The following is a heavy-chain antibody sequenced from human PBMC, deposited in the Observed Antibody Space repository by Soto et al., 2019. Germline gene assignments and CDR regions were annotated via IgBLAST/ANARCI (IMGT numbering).Heavy chain of an antibody. CDR1: GYTFTHFD. V-gene: IGHV1-8*01. D-gene: IGHD4-17*01. Sequence: QVQLVQSGAEVRKPGASVKVSCKASGYTFTHFDINWVRQAPGHGLEWMGWMNPDSGKTADAEKFRGRVTRNRNTSMRIASMELTSLTSEDTAVYYCARAPDYGDFGRWFAPWGQGTQVIVSS. J-gene: IGHJ5*02. CDR2: MNPDSGKT. CDR3: ARAPDYGDFGRWFAP.